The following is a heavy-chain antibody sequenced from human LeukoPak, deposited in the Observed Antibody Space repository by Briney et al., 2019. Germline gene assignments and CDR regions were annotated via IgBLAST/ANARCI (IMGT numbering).Heavy chain of an antibody. Sequence: PGGSLRLSCAVSGFTFRSYGMHWVRQAPGKGLEWVAVISYDGSIRYYADSVKGRFTISRDNPKNTLYLQVNSLRAEDTAVYYGAKDLDGYTHYYYYGMDVWGQGTTVTVSS. V-gene: IGHV3-30*18. CDR2: ISYDGSIR. D-gene: IGHD5-24*01. J-gene: IGHJ6*02. CDR3: AKDLDGYTHYYYYGMDV. CDR1: GFTFRSYG.